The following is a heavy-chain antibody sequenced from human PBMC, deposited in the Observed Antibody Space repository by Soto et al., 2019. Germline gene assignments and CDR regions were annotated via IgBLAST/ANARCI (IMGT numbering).Heavy chain of an antibody. J-gene: IGHJ3*02. CDR1: SGSISSSNW. CDR3: ASPPAGYCSGGSCRCAFDI. D-gene: IGHD2-15*01. CDR2: IYHSGST. V-gene: IGHV4-4*02. Sequence: QVQLQESGPGLVKPSGTLSLTCAVSSGSISSSNWWSWVRQPPGKGLEGIGEIYHSGSTNYNPSLKSRVTISVDKSKNQCSLQLSSATAADTAVYYCASPPAGYCSGGSCRCAFDIWGQGTMVTVSS.